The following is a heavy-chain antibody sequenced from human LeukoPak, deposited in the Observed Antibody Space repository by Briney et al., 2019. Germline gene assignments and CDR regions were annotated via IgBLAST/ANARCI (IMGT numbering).Heavy chain of an antibody. CDR2: IYYSGST. CDR3: AREEVPHGFDI. Sequence: SETLSLTCTVSGGSISTYYWSWIRQPPGKGLEWIGYIYYSGSTNYNPSLKSRVTMSLDTSKNQFSLKLSSVTAADTAVYYCAREEVPHGFDIWGQGTMVTVSS. CDR1: GGSISTYY. V-gene: IGHV4-59*01. J-gene: IGHJ3*02.